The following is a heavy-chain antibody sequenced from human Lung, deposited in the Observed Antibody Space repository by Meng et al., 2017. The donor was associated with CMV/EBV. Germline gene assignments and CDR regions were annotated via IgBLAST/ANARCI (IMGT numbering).Heavy chain of an antibody. V-gene: IGHV4-31*03. Sequence: VQLQESGPGLAKPSQTLSLTCTVSGGSISSGGYYWSWIRQHPGKGLEWIGYIHSSGSTYYNPSLRSRLTISVDTSKNQFSLKLSSVTAADTAVYYCARASYGSGSPLGESWFDPWGQGTLVTVSS. J-gene: IGHJ5*02. D-gene: IGHD3-10*01. CDR1: GGSISSGGYY. CDR2: IHSSGST. CDR3: ARASYGSGSPLGESWFDP.